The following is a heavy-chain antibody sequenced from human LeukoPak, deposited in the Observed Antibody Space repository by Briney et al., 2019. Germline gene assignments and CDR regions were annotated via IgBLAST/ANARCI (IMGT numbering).Heavy chain of an antibody. Sequence: SETLSLTCTVSGGSISSGGYYWSWIRQPPGKVLEWIGYIYHSGSTYYNPSLKSRVTISVDRSKNQFSLKLSSVTAADTAVYYCTRGGSSSSWAFDYWGQGTLVTVSS. J-gene: IGHJ4*02. D-gene: IGHD6-13*01. CDR1: GGSISSGGYY. CDR3: TRGGSSSSWAFDY. V-gene: IGHV4-30-2*01. CDR2: IYHSGST.